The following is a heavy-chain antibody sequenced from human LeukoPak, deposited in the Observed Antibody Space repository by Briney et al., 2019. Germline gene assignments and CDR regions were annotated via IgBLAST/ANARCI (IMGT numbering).Heavy chain of an antibody. V-gene: IGHV3-23*01. CDR3: AKERDDYGDNGLDY. CDR1: GFTFSSYN. CDR2: ISNSGGST. J-gene: IGHJ4*02. D-gene: IGHD4-17*01. Sequence: GGSLRLSCAASGFTFSSYNMNWVRQAPGKGLEWVATISNSGGSTYYADSVKGRFTISRDNSKNTLYLQMNSLRAEDTAVYYCAKERDDYGDNGLDYWGQGTLVTVSS.